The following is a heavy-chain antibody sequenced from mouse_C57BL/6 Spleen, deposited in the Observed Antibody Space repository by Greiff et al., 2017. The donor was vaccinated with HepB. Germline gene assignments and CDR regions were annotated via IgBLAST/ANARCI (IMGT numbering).Heavy chain of an antibody. CDR3: AREGNYDYDEYYYAMDY. J-gene: IGHJ4*01. CDR2: IYPRSGNT. CDR1: GYTFTSYG. Sequence: VKLMESGAELARPGASVKLSCKASGYTFTSYGISWVKQRTGQGLEWIGEIYPRSGNTYYNEKFKGKATLTADKSSSTAYMELRSLTSEDSAVYFCAREGNYDYDEYYYAMDYWGQGTSVTVSS. D-gene: IGHD2-4*01. V-gene: IGHV1-81*01.